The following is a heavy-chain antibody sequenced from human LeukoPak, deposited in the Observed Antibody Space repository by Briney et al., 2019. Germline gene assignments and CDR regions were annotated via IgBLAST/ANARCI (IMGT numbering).Heavy chain of an antibody. Sequence: SETLSLTCTVSGGSISSYYWSWIRQPPGKGLEWIGCIYNSGSTNYNPSLKSRVTISEDTSKNQFSLKLSSVTAADTAVYYCARRRGAGELSRYYYYYGMDVWGQGTTVTVSS. CDR2: IYNSGST. CDR3: ARRRGAGELSRYYYYYGMDV. D-gene: IGHD3-10*01. CDR1: GGSISSYY. V-gene: IGHV4-59*08. J-gene: IGHJ6*02.